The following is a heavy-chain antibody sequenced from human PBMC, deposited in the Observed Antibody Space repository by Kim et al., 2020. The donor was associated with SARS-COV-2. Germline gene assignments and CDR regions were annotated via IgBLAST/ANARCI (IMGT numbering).Heavy chain of an antibody. D-gene: IGHD3-10*01. CDR3: ARAVWFRELLPRYYFDY. Sequence: KSQGRVTMARHTSISTAYMELSSLRSEDTAVYYCARAVWFRELLPRYYFDYWGQGTLVTVSS. V-gene: IGHV1-8*01. J-gene: IGHJ4*02.